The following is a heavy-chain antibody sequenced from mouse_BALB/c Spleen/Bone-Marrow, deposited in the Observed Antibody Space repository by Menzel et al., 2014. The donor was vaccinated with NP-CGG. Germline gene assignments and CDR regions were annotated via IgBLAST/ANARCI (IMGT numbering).Heavy chain of an antibody. D-gene: IGHD2-3*01. CDR3: ARDRGYYKDVGDY. Sequence: QVQLQQSGPGLVAPSQRLSIPCTVSGFSLTSYGVHWVRQPPGKGLEWLGVIWAGGSTNYNSALMSRLSISKDNSESXVFLKMNSLQTDDTAIYYCARDRGYYKDVGDYWGQGTTLTVSS. V-gene: IGHV2-9*02. J-gene: IGHJ2*01. CDR2: IWAGGST. CDR1: GFSLTSYG.